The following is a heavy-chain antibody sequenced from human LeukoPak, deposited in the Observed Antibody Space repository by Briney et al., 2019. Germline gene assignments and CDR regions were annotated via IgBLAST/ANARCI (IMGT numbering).Heavy chain of an antibody. CDR2: ISSSGSY. Sequence: GGSLRLSCAASGFTLSSYSINWVRQAPGKGLEWASSISSSGSYYADSVNGRFTITRDNAKNSLYLQMNSLRDEDTAVYYCARDRTYSSGWFDAFDIWAQGTMVSVSS. V-gene: IGHV3-21*01. J-gene: IGHJ3*02. D-gene: IGHD6-19*01. CDR3: ARDRTYSSGWFDAFDI. CDR1: GFTLSSYS.